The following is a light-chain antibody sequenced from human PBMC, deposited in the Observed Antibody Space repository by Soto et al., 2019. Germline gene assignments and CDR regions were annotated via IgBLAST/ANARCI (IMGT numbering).Light chain of an antibody. CDR1: QSVSSY. CDR2: DAS. J-gene: IGKJ2*01. Sequence: EIVLTQSPATLSLSPGERATLSCRASQSVSSYLAWYQQKPGQAPRRLIYDASNRASGIPARFSGSGSGTDFTLTISSLEPEDFAVYYCQQGSNWPPNICGPGTKLEVK. V-gene: IGKV3-11*01. CDR3: QQGSNWPPNI.